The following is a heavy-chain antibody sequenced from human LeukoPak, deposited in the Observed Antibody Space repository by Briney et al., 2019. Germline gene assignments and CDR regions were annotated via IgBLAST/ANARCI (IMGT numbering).Heavy chain of an antibody. D-gene: IGHD3-22*01. V-gene: IGHV4-59*08. CDR2: IYYSGST. CDR3: ARHDYDSSGYYYGHDAFDI. J-gene: IGHJ3*02. CDR1: GGSISSYY. Sequence: SETLSLTRTVSGGSISSYYWSWIRQPPGKGLEWIGYIYYSGSTNYNPSLKSRVTISVDTSKNQFSLKLSSVTAADTAVYYCARHDYDSSGYYYGHDAFDIWGQGTMVTVSS.